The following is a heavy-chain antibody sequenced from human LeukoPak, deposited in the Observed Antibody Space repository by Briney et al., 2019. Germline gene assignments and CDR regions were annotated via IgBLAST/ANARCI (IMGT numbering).Heavy chain of an antibody. Sequence: SVKVSCKASGGTFSSYAISWVRQAPGQGLEWMGGIIPIFGTANYAQEFQGRVTITADESTSTAYMELSSLRSEDTAVYYCARDSGSYSAGHGWFDPWGQGTLVTVSS. J-gene: IGHJ5*02. CDR1: GGTFSSYA. CDR2: IIPIFGTA. V-gene: IGHV1-69*13. CDR3: ARDSGSYSAGHGWFDP. D-gene: IGHD1-26*01.